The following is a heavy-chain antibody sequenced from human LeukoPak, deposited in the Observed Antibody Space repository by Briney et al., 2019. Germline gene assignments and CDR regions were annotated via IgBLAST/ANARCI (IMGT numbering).Heavy chain of an antibody. V-gene: IGHV3-33*01. CDR3: ARERGIFGVVIPFDY. D-gene: IGHD3-3*01. CDR2: IWYDGSNK. Sequence: GGSLRLSCAASGFTFSSYGMHWVRQAPGKGLEWVAVIWYDGSNKYYADSVKGRFTISRDNSKNTLYLYMNSLRAEDTAVYYCARERGIFGVVIPFDYWGQGTLVTVSS. CDR1: GFTFSSYG. J-gene: IGHJ4*02.